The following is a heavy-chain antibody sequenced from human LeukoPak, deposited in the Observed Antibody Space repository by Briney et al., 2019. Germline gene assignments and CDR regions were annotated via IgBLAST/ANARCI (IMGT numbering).Heavy chain of an antibody. J-gene: IGHJ4*02. V-gene: IGHV3-23*01. CDR1: GFTFRSYA. Sequence: PGGSLRLSCAASGFTFRSYAMSWVRQAPGKGLEGVSAISGSGGSTYYADSVKGRFTISRDNSKNTLYLQKNSLRTEDTAVYYCVRGGSSGWSLISRLDYWGQGTLVTVSS. D-gene: IGHD6-19*01. CDR2: ISGSGGST. CDR3: VRGGSSGWSLISRLDY.